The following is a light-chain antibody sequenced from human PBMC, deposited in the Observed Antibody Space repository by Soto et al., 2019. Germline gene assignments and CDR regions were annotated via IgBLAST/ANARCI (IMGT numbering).Light chain of an antibody. V-gene: IGKV1-5*01. CDR1: QNIFSW. J-gene: IGKJ1*01. Sequence: DIQMTQSPSSVSASVGDSVTITCRASQNIFSWLAWYQHKPGKAPKLLIYDASSLESGVPSRFSGSGSGTEFTLTISSLQPDDFTTYYCQQYNSYSGTFGQGTKVDIK. CDR2: DAS. CDR3: QQYNSYSGT.